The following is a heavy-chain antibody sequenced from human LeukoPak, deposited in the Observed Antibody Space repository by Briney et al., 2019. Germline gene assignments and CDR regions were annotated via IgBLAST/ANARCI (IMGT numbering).Heavy chain of an antibody. CDR2: ISGSGGST. CDR1: GFTFSSYA. D-gene: IGHD3-3*01. CDR3: AKSRKYDFWSGYQVDY. Sequence: GGSLRLSCAASGFTFSSYAMSWVRQAPGKGLEWVSAISGSGGSTYYADSVKGRFTISRDNSKNTLYLQMNSLRAEDTAVYYCAKSRKYDFWSGYQVDYWGQGTLVTVSS. V-gene: IGHV3-23*01. J-gene: IGHJ4*02.